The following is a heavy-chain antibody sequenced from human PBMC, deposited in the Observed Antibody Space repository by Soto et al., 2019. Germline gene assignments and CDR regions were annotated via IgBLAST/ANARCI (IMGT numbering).Heavy chain of an antibody. Sequence: SETLSLTCTVSGDSITTSSSYWNWIRQPPGKGLEWIGEINHSGSTNYNPSLKSRVTISVDTSKNQFSLKLSSVTAADTAVYYCARGYCSSTSCYVGLFDPWGQGTLVTVSS. J-gene: IGHJ5*02. CDR1: GDSITTSSSY. D-gene: IGHD2-2*01. CDR3: ARGYCSSTSCYVGLFDP. CDR2: INHSGST. V-gene: IGHV4-39*07.